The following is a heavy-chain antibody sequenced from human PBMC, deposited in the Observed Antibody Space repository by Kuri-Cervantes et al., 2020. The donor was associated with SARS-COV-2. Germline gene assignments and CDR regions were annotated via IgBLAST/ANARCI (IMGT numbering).Heavy chain of an antibody. D-gene: IGHD3-22*01. CDR1: GYRFTTYW. CDR3: VRCYDSSGYPDY. J-gene: IGHJ4*02. V-gene: IGHV5-51*01. Sequence: GSSLKICCEGCGYRFTTYWLAWVRLMAGKGREWMGIIYPCDSYIRYSPSFQGQVTISADKSITTAYLQWSSLKASDTAMYYCVRCYDSSGYPDYWGQGTLVTVSS. CDR2: IYPCDSYI.